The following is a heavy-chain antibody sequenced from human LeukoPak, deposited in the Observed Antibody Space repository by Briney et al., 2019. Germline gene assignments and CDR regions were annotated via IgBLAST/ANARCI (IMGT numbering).Heavy chain of an antibody. V-gene: IGHV1-2*02. D-gene: IGHD6-19*01. Sequence: ASVKVSCKASGYTFTGYYMHWVRQAPGQGLEWMGWINPNRGGTNYDQKFAGRVTMTRDTSISTAYMELSMLRSDDTAVYYCARAFTGYSSGWSPRLYYMDVWGKGTTVAVSS. J-gene: IGHJ6*03. CDR3: ARAFTGYSSGWSPRLYYMDV. CDR1: GYTFTGYY. CDR2: INPNRGGT.